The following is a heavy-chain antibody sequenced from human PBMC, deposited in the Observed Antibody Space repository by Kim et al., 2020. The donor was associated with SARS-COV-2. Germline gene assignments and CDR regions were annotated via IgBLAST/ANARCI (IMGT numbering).Heavy chain of an antibody. V-gene: IGHV1-8*01. J-gene: IGHJ6*02. CDR3: ARAERKRVCAILIGYYYYYYGMDV. CDR2: MNPNSGNT. Sequence: ASVKVSCKASGYTFTSYDINWVRQATGQGLEWMGWMNPNSGNTGYAQKFQGRVTMTRNTSISTAYMALGSLRSEDTAVYYCARAERKRVCAILIGYYYYYYGMDVGVQGTPVTVTS. D-gene: IGHD2-8*01. CDR1: GYTFTSYD.